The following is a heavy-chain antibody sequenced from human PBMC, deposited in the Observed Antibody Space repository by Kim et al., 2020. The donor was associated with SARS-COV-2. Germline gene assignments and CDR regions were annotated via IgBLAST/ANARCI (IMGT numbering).Heavy chain of an antibody. D-gene: IGHD3-22*01. Sequence: GGSLRLSCAASGFTFSSYWMHWVRQAPGKGLVWVSRINSDGSSTSYADSVKGRFTISRDNAKNTLYLQMNSLRAEDTAVYYCARDRGGYYYDSSGYQNYYYYGMDVWGQGTTVTVSS. CDR2: INSDGSST. CDR1: GFTFSSYW. V-gene: IGHV3-74*01. J-gene: IGHJ6*02. CDR3: ARDRGGYYYDSSGYQNYYYYGMDV.